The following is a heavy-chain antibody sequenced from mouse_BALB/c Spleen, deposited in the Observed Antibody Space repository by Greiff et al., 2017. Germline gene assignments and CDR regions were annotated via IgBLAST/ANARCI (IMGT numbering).Heavy chain of an antibody. Sequence: QVHVKQSGPGLVQPSQSLSITCTVSGFSLTSYGVHWVRQSPGKGLEWLGVIWSGGSTDYNAAFISRLSISKDNSKSQVFFKMNSLQANDTAIYYCARSGTTVTYYYAMDYWGQGTSVTVSS. CDR1: GFSLTSYG. J-gene: IGHJ4*01. CDR2: IWSGGST. V-gene: IGHV2-2*02. CDR3: ARSGTTVTYYYAMDY. D-gene: IGHD1-1*01.